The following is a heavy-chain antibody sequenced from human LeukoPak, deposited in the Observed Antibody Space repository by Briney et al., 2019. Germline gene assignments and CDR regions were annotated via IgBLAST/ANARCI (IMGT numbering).Heavy chain of an antibody. CDR2: INHSGST. Sequence: SETLSLTCAVYGGSFRGYYWSWIRQPPGKGREWIGEINHSGSTNYNPSLKSRVTISVDTSKNQFSLKLSSVTAADTAVYYCASTYGSGSQNWFDPRGQGTLVTVSS. J-gene: IGHJ5*02. CDR3: ASTYGSGSQNWFDP. V-gene: IGHV4-34*01. CDR1: GGSFRGYY. D-gene: IGHD3-10*01.